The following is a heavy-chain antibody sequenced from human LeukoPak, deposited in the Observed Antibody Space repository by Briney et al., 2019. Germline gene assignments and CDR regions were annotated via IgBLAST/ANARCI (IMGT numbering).Heavy chain of an antibody. Sequence: GGSLRLSCAASGFTFSNYGIHWVRQAPGKGLEWVAFIRYDGDNKYYGDSVKGRLTISRDNSKNTLYLQMSSLRAEDTAVYYCARAYPTYPDYWGQGTLVTVSS. J-gene: IGHJ4*02. CDR2: IRYDGDNK. CDR3: ARAYPTYPDY. D-gene: IGHD2-2*01. V-gene: IGHV3-30*02. CDR1: GFTFSNYG.